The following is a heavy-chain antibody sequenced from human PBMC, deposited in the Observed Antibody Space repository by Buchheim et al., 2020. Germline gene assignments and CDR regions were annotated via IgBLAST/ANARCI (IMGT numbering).Heavy chain of an antibody. CDR2: MSPNSGNT. CDR1: GYTFSSYD. Sequence: QVQLVQSGAEVKKPGASVRVSCKASGYTFSSYDINWVRQATGQGLEWMGWMSPNSGNTGYAQRFQGGVTLTRDTSISTAYMELTSLTSDDTAVYYCARDSDGGSGRFDPWGQGTL. J-gene: IGHJ5*02. V-gene: IGHV1-8*01. CDR3: ARDSDGGSGRFDP. D-gene: IGHD6-25*01.